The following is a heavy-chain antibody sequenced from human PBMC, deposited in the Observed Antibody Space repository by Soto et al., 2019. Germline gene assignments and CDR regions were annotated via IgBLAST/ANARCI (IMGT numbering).Heavy chain of an antibody. CDR2: IIPILGIA. D-gene: IGHD3-22*01. Sequence: QVQLVQSGAEVKKPGSSVKVSCKASGGTFSSYTISWVRQAPGQGLEWMGRIIPILGIANYAQKFQGRVTITADKSTSTAYMELSSLRSEDTAVYYCARDGTVVVTGGGFDYWGQGTLVTVSS. CDR1: GGTFSSYT. CDR3: ARDGTVVVTGGGFDY. V-gene: IGHV1-69*08. J-gene: IGHJ4*02.